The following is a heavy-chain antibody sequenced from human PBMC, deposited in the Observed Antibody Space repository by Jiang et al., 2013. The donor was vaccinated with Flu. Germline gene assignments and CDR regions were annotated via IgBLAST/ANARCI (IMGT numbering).Heavy chain of an antibody. CDR2: IIPVFGTA. Sequence: SGAEVKEPGSSVKVSCQASEGTLNKYAVSWVRQAPGQGLEWMGGIIPVFGTASYAQKFQARLTITADESTSTAYMELSRLRSEDAALYYCVLLSAFDTWGQGTVVTVSP. CDR1: EGTLNKYA. J-gene: IGHJ3*02. V-gene: IGHV1-69*01. CDR3: VLLSAFDT.